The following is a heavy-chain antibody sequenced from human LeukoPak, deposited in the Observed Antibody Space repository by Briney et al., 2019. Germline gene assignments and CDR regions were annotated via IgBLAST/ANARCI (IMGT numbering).Heavy chain of an antibody. Sequence: GGSLRLSCAASGFTFSPYWMSWVRQAPGKGLEWVASIRPDGSGKYYVDSVKGRFTISRDNAKNALYLQLNSLRAEDTAVYFCVRLGDSSGYYDYWGQGTLVTVSS. CDR3: VRLGDSSGYYDY. D-gene: IGHD3-22*01. V-gene: IGHV3-7*01. J-gene: IGHJ4*02. CDR2: IRPDGSGK. CDR1: GFTFSPYW.